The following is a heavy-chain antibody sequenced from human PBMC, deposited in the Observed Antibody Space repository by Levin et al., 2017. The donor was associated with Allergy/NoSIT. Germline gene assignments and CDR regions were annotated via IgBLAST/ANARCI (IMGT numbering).Heavy chain of an antibody. CDR1: GFTFSSYG. V-gene: IGHV3-30*18. D-gene: IGHD4-17*01. Sequence: GESLKISCAASGFTFSSYGMHWVRQAPGKGLEWVAVISYDGSNKYYADSVKGRFTISRDNSKNTLYLQMNSLRAEDTAVYYCAKDRKSATVTTFDYWGQGTLVTVSS. J-gene: IGHJ4*02. CDR3: AKDRKSATVTTFDY. CDR2: ISYDGSNK.